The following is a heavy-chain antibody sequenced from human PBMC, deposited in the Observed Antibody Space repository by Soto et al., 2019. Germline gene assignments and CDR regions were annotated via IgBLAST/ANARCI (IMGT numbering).Heavy chain of an antibody. Sequence: EVQLVESGGGLVKPGGSLRLSCAASGFTFTRYSMNWVRQAPGKGLEWVSSISSTTNYIYYGDSIKGRFTISRDNAKNSLYLEMNSLRAEDTAVYDCARESEDLTSNFDYWGQGTLVTVSS. CDR1: GFTFTRYS. V-gene: IGHV3-21*06. CDR2: ISSTTNYI. J-gene: IGHJ4*02. CDR3: ARESEDLTSNFDY.